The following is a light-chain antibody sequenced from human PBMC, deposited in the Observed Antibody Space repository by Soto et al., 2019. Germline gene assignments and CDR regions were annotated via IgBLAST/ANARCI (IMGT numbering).Light chain of an antibody. CDR1: QGLSTY. CDR3: QQLNGSPHT. Sequence: DIQLTQSPSFMSASVGDRVTITCRASQGLSTYLAWYQQKPGKAPKLLLYAVSTLQSGVPSRFSGSGSGTEFTLTISSLQPEDYAIYFCQQLNGSPHTFGQGTKLEIK. CDR2: AVS. V-gene: IGKV1-9*01. J-gene: IGKJ2*01.